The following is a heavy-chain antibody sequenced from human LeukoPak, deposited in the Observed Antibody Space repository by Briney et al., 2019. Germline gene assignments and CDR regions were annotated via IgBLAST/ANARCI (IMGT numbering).Heavy chain of an antibody. J-gene: IGHJ4*02. V-gene: IGHV4-4*07. Sequence: SETLSLTCTVSGASISSYYWSWNRQPAGKGLEWIGRIYTRGGTNYNPSLKSRVTMSVDTTKNQFSLKMSSVTEAGRLVNDCAKDYCIGGSCYFDYWGQGTLVTVSS. D-gene: IGHD2-15*01. CDR1: GASISSYY. CDR3: AKDYCIGGSCYFDY. CDR2: IYTRGGT.